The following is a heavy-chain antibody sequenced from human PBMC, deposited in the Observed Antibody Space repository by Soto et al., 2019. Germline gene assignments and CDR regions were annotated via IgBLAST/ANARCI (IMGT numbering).Heavy chain of an antibody. D-gene: IGHD3-16*01. CDR2: IIPIFGTA. Sequence: ASVKGSCRASGGTFSSYAISWVRQAPGQGLEWMGGIIPIFGTANYAQKFQGRVTITADESTSTAYMELSSLRSEDTAVYYCARTLGWGSEPQPTGWFDPWGQGTLVTVSS. CDR1: GGTFSSYA. CDR3: ARTLGWGSEPQPTGWFDP. V-gene: IGHV1-69*13. J-gene: IGHJ5*02.